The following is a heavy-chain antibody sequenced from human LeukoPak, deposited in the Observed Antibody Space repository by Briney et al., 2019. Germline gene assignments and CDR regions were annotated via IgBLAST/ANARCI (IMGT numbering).Heavy chain of an antibody. D-gene: IGHD3-16*01. CDR3: ARDVTLGNFDY. CDR1: GFTFSSYS. V-gene: IGHV3-21*01. J-gene: IGHJ4*02. CDR2: ISSSSSYI. Sequence: PGGSLRLSCAASGFTFSSYSMNWVRQAPGKGLEWVSSISSSSSYIYYADSVKGRFTISRDNAKNSLYLQMNGLRAEDTAVYYCARDVTLGNFDYWGQGILVIVSS.